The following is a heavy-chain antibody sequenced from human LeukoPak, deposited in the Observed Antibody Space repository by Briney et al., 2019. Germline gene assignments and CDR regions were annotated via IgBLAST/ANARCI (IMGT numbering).Heavy chain of an antibody. J-gene: IGHJ4*02. CDR3: ARATMVRGVIPFDY. CDR2: ISAYNGNT. V-gene: IGHV1-18*01. D-gene: IGHD3-10*01. CDR1: GYTFTSYG. Sequence: GASVKVSCKASGYTFTSYGISWVRQAPGQGLEWMGWISAYNGNTNYAQKLQGRVTMTTDTSTGTAYMELRSLRSDDTAVYYCARATMVRGVIPFDYWGQGTLVTVSS.